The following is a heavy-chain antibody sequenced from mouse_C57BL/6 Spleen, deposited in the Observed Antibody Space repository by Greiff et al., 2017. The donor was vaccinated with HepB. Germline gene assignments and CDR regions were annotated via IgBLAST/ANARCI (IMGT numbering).Heavy chain of an antibody. V-gene: IGHV2-9-1*01. CDR1: GFSLTSYA. Sequence: VKLQESGPGLVAPSQSLSITCTVSGFSLTSYAISWVRQPPGKGLEWLGVIWTGGGTNYNSALKSRLSISKDNSKSQVFLKMNSLQTDDTARYYCARHYYGSSYKDAMDYWGQGTSVTVSS. CDR3: ARHYYGSSYKDAMDY. D-gene: IGHD1-1*01. CDR2: IWTGGGT. J-gene: IGHJ4*01.